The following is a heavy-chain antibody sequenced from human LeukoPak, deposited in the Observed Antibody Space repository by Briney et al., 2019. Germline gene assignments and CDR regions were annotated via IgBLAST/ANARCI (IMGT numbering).Heavy chain of an antibody. J-gene: IGHJ6*03. CDR2: IYTSGST. D-gene: IGHD5-18*01. CDR3: ARIPGYGRYYYYMDV. V-gene: IGHV4-61*02. Sequence: SQTLSLTCTVSGGSISSGSYYWSWIRQPAGKGLEWIGRIYTSGSTNYNPSLKSRVTISVDTSKNQFSLKLSSVTAADTAVYYCARIPGYGRYYYYMDVWGKGTTVTVSS. CDR1: GGSISSGSYY.